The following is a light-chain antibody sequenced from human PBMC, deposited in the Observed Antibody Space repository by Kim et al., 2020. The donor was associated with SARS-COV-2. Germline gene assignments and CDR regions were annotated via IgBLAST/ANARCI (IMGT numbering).Light chain of an antibody. J-gene: IGKJ2*01. V-gene: IGKV3-20*01. CDR3: QQYGSSPPYT. Sequence: SPGERATLSCRVSQSVSSSYLAWYQQKPGQAPRLLIYGASTRATGMPDRFSGSGSGTDFTLTISRLEPEDFAVYYCQQYGSSPPYTFGQGTKLEI. CDR2: GAS. CDR1: QSVSSSY.